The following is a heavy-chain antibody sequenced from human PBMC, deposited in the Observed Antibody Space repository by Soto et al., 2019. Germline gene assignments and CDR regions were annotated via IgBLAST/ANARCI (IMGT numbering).Heavy chain of an antibody. CDR3: ARDTGGSFNYYYYYMDV. D-gene: IGHD2-15*01. V-gene: IGHV4-39*07. CDR2: INHSGST. J-gene: IGHJ6*03. CDR1: GGSISSGGYY. Sequence: SETLSLTCTVSGGSISSGGYYWSWIRQHPGKGLEWIGEINHSGSTNYNPSLKSRVTISVDTSKNQFSLKLSSVTAADTAVYYCARDTGGSFNYYYYYMDVWGKGTTVTVSS.